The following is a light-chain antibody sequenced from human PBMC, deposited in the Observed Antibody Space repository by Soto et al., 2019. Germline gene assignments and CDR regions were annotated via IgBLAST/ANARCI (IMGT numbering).Light chain of an antibody. CDR1: QSVGNN. CDR3: QQYNGWPIT. Sequence: EIVMTQSPGTLSVSPGERVTPSCRASQSVGNNLAWHQQKPGQAPRLLIYGASTRATGFPARFSGSGSGTEFTLTISSLQSEDFAVYYCQQYNGWPITFGQGTRLEIK. J-gene: IGKJ5*01. V-gene: IGKV3-15*01. CDR2: GAS.